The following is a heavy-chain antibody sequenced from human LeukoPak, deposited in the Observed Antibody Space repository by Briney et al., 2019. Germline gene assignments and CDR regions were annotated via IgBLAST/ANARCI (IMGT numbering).Heavy chain of an antibody. V-gene: IGHV1-69*13. Sequence: ASVKVSCTASGGTFSSYAISWVRQAPGQGLEWMGGIIPIFGTANYAQKFQGRATITADESTSTAYMELSSLRSEDTAVYYCATQITIFGVVARFDPWGQGTLVTVSS. CDR2: IIPIFGTA. CDR1: GGTFSSYA. J-gene: IGHJ5*02. D-gene: IGHD3-3*01. CDR3: ATQITIFGVVARFDP.